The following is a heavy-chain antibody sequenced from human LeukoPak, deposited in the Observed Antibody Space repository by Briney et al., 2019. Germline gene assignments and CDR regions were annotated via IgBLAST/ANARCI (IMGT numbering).Heavy chain of an antibody. CDR1: GFTFSSYA. CDR3: AKDSSGSYPYYFDY. CDR2: ISNSGSST. V-gene: IGHV3-23*01. J-gene: IGHJ4*02. Sequence: GGSLRLSCAASGFTFSSYAMNWVRQAPGKGLEWVSGISNSGSSTFYADSVKGRFTISRDNSKNTLYLQMNSLRAEDTAVYYCAKDSSGSYPYYFDYWGQGTLVTVSS. D-gene: IGHD1-26*01.